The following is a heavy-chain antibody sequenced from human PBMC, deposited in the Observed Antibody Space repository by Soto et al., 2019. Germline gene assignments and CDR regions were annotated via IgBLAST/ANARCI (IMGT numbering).Heavy chain of an antibody. D-gene: IGHD3-3*01. Sequence: PSETLSLTCTVSGGSISSGGYYWSWIGQHPGKGLEWIGYIYYSGSTYYNPSLKSRVTISVDTSKNQFSLKLSSVTAADTAVYYCAGFRSGYFNFNYWGQGTLVTVSS. CDR2: IYYSGST. J-gene: IGHJ4*02. CDR3: AGFRSGYFNFNY. V-gene: IGHV4-31*03. CDR1: GGSISSGGYY.